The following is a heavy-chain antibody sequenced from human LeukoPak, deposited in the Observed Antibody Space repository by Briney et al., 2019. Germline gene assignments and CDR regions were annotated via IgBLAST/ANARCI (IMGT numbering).Heavy chain of an antibody. D-gene: IGHD6-13*01. CDR3: AKTPRGEFSSSWYFDS. Sequence: GGSLRLSCAASGFTFSSYAMTWVRQAPGKGLEWVSGISGSGGGTFYADSVKGRFTISRDNFEDTLYLQMNSLRAEDTAVYYCAKTPRGEFSSSWYFDSWGQGTLVTVSS. V-gene: IGHV3-23*01. CDR1: GFTFSSYA. J-gene: IGHJ4*02. CDR2: ISGSGGGT.